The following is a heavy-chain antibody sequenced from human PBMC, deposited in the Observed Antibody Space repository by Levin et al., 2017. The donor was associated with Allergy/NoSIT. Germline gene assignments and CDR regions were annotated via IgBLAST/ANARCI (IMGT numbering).Heavy chain of an antibody. Sequence: GESLKISCAASGFTFSTYWMSWVRQAPGKGLEWVANTKQDGSQNYYVDSVKGRFTIARDNAKNSLYLQMNSLRAEDTAVYYCARSRYSDGSLSDYRGFGFWGHGTMVTVSS. CDR3: ARSRYSDGSLSDYRGFGF. CDR2: TKQDGSQN. J-gene: IGHJ3*01. CDR1: GFTFSTYW. V-gene: IGHV3-7*01. D-gene: IGHD3-22*01.